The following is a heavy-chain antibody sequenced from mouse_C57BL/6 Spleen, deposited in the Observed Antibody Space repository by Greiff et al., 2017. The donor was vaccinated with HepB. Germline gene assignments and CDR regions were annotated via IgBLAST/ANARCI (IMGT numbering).Heavy chain of an antibody. D-gene: IGHD1-1*01. CDR1: GYTFTSYW. CDR2: IDPSDSET. J-gene: IGHJ1*03. CDR3: ARGGGRSYGYFDG. V-gene: IGHV1-52*01. Sequence: VQLQQPGAELVRPGSSVKLSCKASGYTFTSYWMHWVKQRPIQGLEWIGNIDPSDSETHYNQKFKDKATLTVDKSSSTAYMQLSSLTSEDSAVYYWARGGGRSYGYFDGWGTGTTVTVSS.